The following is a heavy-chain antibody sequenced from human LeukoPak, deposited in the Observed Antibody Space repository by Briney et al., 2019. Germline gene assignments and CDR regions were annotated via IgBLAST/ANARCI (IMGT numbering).Heavy chain of an antibody. D-gene: IGHD2-15*01. CDR1: GFTFNTYS. CDR3: ARDTFQYCSGGSCYYYYYMDV. V-gene: IGHV3-21*04. CDR2: ISTSSSYI. J-gene: IGHJ6*03. Sequence: GGSLRLSCAASGFTFNTYSMNWVRQAPGKGLEWVSSISTSSSYIYYADSVKGRFTISRDNAKNSLYLQMNSLRAEDTALYYCARDTFQYCSGGSCYYYYYMDVWGKGTTVTVSS.